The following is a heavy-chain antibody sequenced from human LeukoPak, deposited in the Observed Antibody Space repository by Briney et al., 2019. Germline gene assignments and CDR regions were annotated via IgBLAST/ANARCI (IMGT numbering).Heavy chain of an antibody. CDR3: ARAYRDAFDI. J-gene: IGHJ3*02. V-gene: IGHV3-23*01. Sequence: GGSLRLSCAASGFTFSSYAMSWVRQAPGRGLEWVSAISASGRSTFYADSVKGRSTISRDNAKNSLYLQMNSLRAEDTAVYYCARAYRDAFDIWGQETMVTVSS. CDR2: ISASGRST. CDR1: GFTFSSYA.